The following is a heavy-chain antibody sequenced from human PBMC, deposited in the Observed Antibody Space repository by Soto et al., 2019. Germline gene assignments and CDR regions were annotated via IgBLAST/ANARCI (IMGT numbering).Heavy chain of an antibody. J-gene: IGHJ4*02. CDR1: GGSISSGDYY. CDR2: IYYSGST. V-gene: IGHV4-30-4*01. Sequence: SETLSLTCTVSGGSISSGDYYWSWIRQPPGKGLEWIGYIYYSGSTYYNPSLKSRVTISVDTSKNQFSLKLSSVTAADTAVYYCARELGSGYYTFFDYWGQGTLVTVSS. CDR3: ARELGSGYYTFFDY. D-gene: IGHD3-3*01.